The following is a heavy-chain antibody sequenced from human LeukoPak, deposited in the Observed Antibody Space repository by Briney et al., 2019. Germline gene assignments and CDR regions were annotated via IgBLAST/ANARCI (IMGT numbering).Heavy chain of an antibody. V-gene: IGHV3-30*02. CDR3: AKVRSTSDHFDY. CDR2: IRYDGSNK. Sequence: GGSLRFSCAASGFTFSSYGMHWVRQAPGKGLEWVAFIRYDGSNKYYADSVKGRFTISRDNSKNTLYLQMNSLRAEDTAVYYCAKVRSTSDHFDYWGQGTLVTVSS. D-gene: IGHD2-2*01. CDR1: GFTFSSYG. J-gene: IGHJ4*02.